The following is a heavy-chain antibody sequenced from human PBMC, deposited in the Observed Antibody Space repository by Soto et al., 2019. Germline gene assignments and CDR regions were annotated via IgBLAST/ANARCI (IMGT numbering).Heavy chain of an antibody. Sequence: PGGSLRLSCAASGFTFRNYGMNWVRQAPGKGLEWVSYIGIGSSTKYYADSVKGRFTISRDNAKNSLYLQMNSLRAEDTAVYYCARDQLYYNDISGRPLNAFAVWGQGTMVTVSS. D-gene: IGHD3-22*01. CDR3: ARDQLYYNDISGRPLNAFAV. CDR1: GFTFRNYG. V-gene: IGHV3-48*01. CDR2: IGIGSSTK. J-gene: IGHJ3*01.